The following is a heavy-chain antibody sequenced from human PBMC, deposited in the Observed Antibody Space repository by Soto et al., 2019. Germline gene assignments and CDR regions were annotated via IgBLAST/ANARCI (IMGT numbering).Heavy chain of an antibody. J-gene: IGHJ4*02. CDR1: DASIITYY. CDR3: ARRYGAFFEY. D-gene: IGHD4-17*01. Sequence: SETLSLTCTVSDASIITYYWSWIRQPPGKGLEWIGYIYYSGSTNYNPSLKSRVTISVDTSKNQFSLKLSSVTAADTAVYDCARRYGAFFEYWGQGTLVTVSS. CDR2: IYYSGST. V-gene: IGHV4-59*01.